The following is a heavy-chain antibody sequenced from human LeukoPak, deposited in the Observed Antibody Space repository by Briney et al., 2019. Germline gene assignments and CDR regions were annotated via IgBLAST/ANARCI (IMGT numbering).Heavy chain of an antibody. Sequence: PSETLSLTCTVSGYSISSGYYWGWLRQPPGKGLEWIGSIYYSGSTYYNPSLKSRVTISVDTSKNQFSLKLSSVTAADTAVYYCARVPIAAAGMGENWFDPWGQGTLVTVSS. CDR2: IYYSGST. CDR3: ARVPIAAAGMGENWFDP. J-gene: IGHJ5*02. CDR1: GYSISSGYY. D-gene: IGHD6-13*01. V-gene: IGHV4-38-2*02.